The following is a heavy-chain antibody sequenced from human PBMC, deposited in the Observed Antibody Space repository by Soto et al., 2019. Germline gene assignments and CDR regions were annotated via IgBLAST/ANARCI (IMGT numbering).Heavy chain of an antibody. CDR2: ISGSGGST. V-gene: IGHV3-23*01. D-gene: IGHD3-22*01. J-gene: IGHJ4*02. CDR3: AKVLGGVTMIVVVITTGFDY. CDR1: GFTFSSYA. Sequence: GGSLRLSCAASGFTFSSYAMSWVRQAPGKGLEWVSAISGSGGSTYYADSVKGRFTISRDNSKNTQYLQMNSLRAEDTAVYYFAKVLGGVTMIVVVITTGFDYWGQGTLVTVSS.